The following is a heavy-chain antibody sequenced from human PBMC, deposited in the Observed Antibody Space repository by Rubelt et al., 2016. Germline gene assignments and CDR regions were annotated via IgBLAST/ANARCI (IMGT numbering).Heavy chain of an antibody. D-gene: IGHD2/OR15-2a*01. CDR2: MSGGGDTS. Sequence: EVQLLESGGGLVQPGGSLRLSCAASGFTFSSYAMSWVRQAPGKGLEWVSEMSGGGDTSSYADSVKGRFTISRDNSKNILYLQMNSLGDEDSAGYYCARYRGRRISNYFFDHWGQGTLVTVSS. J-gene: IGHJ4*02. CDR1: GFTFSSYA. CDR3: ARYRGRRISNYFFDH. V-gene: IGHV3-23*01.